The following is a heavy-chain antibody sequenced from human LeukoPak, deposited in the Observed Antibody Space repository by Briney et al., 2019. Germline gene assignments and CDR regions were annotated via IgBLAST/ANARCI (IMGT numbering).Heavy chain of an antibody. CDR2: VYYSGSA. D-gene: IGHD3-9*01. J-gene: IGHJ4*02. V-gene: IGHV4-39*07. Sequence: TPSETLPLTCIVSGASISSRGYYWGWIRQPPGKGLEWIGNVYYSGSAYYNPSLKSRVTISVDTSKNQFSLKLSSVTAADTAVYYCAGSHPILRYFDWLLPFDYWGQGTLVTVSS. CDR3: AGSHPILRYFDWLLPFDY. CDR1: GASISSRGYY.